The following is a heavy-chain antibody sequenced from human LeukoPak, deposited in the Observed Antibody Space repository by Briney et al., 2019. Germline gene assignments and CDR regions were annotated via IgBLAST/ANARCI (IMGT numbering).Heavy chain of an antibody. J-gene: IGHJ4*02. Sequence: SVKVSCMHSVGTLSSYAISSVRPAPGQGLEWMGGIILIFGTANYAQNFQGRVTITADESTSTAYVELSSLRAEDTAVYYCARRSDSTGYPYYFDYWGQGTLVTISS. CDR2: IILIFGTA. D-gene: IGHD3-22*01. CDR3: ARRSDSTGYPYYFDY. CDR1: VGTLSSYA. V-gene: IGHV1-69*01.